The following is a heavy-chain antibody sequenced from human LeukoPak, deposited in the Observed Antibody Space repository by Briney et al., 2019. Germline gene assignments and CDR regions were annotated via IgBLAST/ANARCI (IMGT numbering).Heavy chain of an antibody. Sequence: GGSLRLSCAASGFTFSSYAMSWVRQAPGKGLEWVSAISGSGGSTYYADSVKGRFTISRDNSKNTLYLQMNSLRAEDMALYYCAKGYCSGGSCYLGYWGQGTLVTVSS. CDR2: ISGSGGST. V-gene: IGHV3-23*01. CDR3: AKGYCSGGSCYLGY. J-gene: IGHJ4*02. D-gene: IGHD2-15*01. CDR1: GFTFSSYA.